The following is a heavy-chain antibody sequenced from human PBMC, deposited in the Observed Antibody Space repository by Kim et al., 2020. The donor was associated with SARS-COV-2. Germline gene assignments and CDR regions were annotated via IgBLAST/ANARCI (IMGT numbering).Heavy chain of an antibody. D-gene: IGHD6-19*01. V-gene: IGHV4-39*01. CDR2: AYYIGNT. CDR3: ARNQRYSSGWYVAFYYYDMDV. J-gene: IGHJ6*03. CDR1: GDSLSSSSYY. Sequence: SETLSLTCTVSGDSLSSSSYYWGWIRQPPGKGLEWIGTAYYIGNTYYNPSLKSRVTISVDTSKNEFSLKLGSVTAADTAVYYCARNQRYSSGWYVAFYYYDMDVWGKGTTVTVSS.